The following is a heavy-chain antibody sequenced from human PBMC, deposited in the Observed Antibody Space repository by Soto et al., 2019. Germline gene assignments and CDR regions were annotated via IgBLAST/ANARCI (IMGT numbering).Heavy chain of an antibody. J-gene: IGHJ5*02. CDR2: ISSNSAYI. Sequence: XGSLRLSCSAAGFTFRSFTMNWVRQAPGKGLEWVSTISSNSAYIYYTDALRGRFTISRDNAKNSLHLQMNSLRAEDTAVYYCTRDASRDSSARGWFDPWGPGTLVTVSS. D-gene: IGHD6-13*01. CDR3: TRDASRDSSARGWFDP. V-gene: IGHV3-21*01. CDR1: GFTFRSFT.